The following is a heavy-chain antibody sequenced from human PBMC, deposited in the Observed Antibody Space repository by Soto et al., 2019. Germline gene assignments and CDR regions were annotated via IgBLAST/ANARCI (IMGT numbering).Heavy chain of an antibody. CDR2: IKQDGSEK. CDR1: GFTFSSYW. V-gene: IGHV3-7*01. J-gene: IGHJ4*02. CDR3: ASDGIIYPASFDY. Sequence: GGSLRLSCAASGFTFSSYWMSWVRQAPGEGLEWVANIKQDGSEKYYVDSVEGRFTISRDNAKNSLYLQMNSLRAEDTAVYYCASDGIIYPASFDYWGQGTLVTVSS.